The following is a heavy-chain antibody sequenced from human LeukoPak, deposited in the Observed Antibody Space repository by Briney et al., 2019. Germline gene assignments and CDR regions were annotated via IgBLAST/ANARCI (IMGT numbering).Heavy chain of an antibody. CDR1: GYTFTSYG. CDR3: ARDHSGYVVGGDY. V-gene: IGHV1-18*01. Sequence: AGVKVCCKASGYTFTSYGISWVRQAPGQGLEWMGWISAYDGNTNYAQKLQGRVTMTTDTSTSTAYMELRSLRSDDTAVYYCARDHSGYVVGGDYWGQGAFLSVSS. CDR2: ISAYDGNT. J-gene: IGHJ4*02. D-gene: IGHD5-12*01.